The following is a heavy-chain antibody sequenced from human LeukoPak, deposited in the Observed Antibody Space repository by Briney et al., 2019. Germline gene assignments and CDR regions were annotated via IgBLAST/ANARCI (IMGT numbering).Heavy chain of an antibody. Sequence: GRSLRLSCAPSGFTFSSYSIHWVRQAPGKGLEWVAVLSADVTSEYYADSVKGRFTISRDNSKNTLFLQMNSLRTEDTAVYYCARASDYGPSLWSYFDLWGRGTLVTVSS. J-gene: IGHJ2*01. CDR3: ARASDYGPSLWSYFDL. CDR2: LSADVTSE. V-gene: IGHV3-30-3*01. CDR1: GFTFSSYS. D-gene: IGHD4-17*01.